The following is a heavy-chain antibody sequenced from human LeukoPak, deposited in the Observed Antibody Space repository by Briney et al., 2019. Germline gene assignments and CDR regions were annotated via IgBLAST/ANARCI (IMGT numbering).Heavy chain of an antibody. CDR3: VRGWYGSDY. CDR2: INSDGSST. V-gene: IGHV3-74*01. CDR1: GFAFNSYL. D-gene: IGHD6-19*01. J-gene: IGHJ4*01. Sequence: EPGGSLRLSCAASGFAFNSYLMHWVRQAPGKGLVWVSHINSDGSSTTYADSVKGRFTISRDNAKNTLYLQMNSLRAEDTAVYYCVRGWYGSDYWGHGTLVTVSS.